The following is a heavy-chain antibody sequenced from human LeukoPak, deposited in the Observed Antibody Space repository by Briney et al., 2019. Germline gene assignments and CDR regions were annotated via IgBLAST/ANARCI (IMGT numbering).Heavy chain of an antibody. J-gene: IGHJ4*02. CDR3: AKDRLEFYGSARYYFDS. V-gene: IGHV3-23*01. Sequence: GGSLRLSCAASAFTFSNYAMSWVRQAPGKGLEWVSSISGSGDSTYYADSVKGRFTISRDNSKNTLYLQMNSLRAEDTAVYYCAKDRLEFYGSARYYFDSWGQGSLVTVSS. D-gene: IGHD3-10*01. CDR2: ISGSGDST. CDR1: AFTFSNYA.